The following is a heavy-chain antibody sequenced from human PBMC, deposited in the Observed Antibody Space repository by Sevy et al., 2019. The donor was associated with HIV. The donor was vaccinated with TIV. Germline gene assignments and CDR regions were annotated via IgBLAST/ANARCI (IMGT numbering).Heavy chain of an antibody. D-gene: IGHD6-6*01. CDR2: ISYDGNNK. CDR1: GFTFSSYA. Sequence: GGSLRLSCAASGFTFSSYAMNWVRQAPGKGLEWVALISYDGNNKYYADSVKGRFTISRDNSKKTLYLQMNSLRGEDTAFYYCARGLAALPGYYYGLDVWGQGTTVTVS. J-gene: IGHJ6*02. CDR3: ARGLAALPGYYYGLDV. V-gene: IGHV3-30*04.